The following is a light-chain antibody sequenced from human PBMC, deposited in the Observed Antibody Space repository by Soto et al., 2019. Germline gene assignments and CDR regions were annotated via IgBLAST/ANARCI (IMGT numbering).Light chain of an antibody. Sequence: DIQMTQSPSTLSASVGDRVSITCRASQSISSYLNQYQQKPGNAPNTRIYASSSLYSGVPSRFSGSESRTDFTLTIPSLQPGDFATCYCQYTDSFPLITFGQGTRLEIK. CDR1: QSISSY. CDR2: ASS. V-gene: IGKV1-39*01. J-gene: IGKJ5*01. CDR3: QYTDSFPLIT.